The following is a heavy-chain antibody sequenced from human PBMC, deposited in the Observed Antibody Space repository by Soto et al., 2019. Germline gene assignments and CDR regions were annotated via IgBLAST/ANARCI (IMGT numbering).Heavy chain of an antibody. Sequence: PSETLSLTCAVYGGSFSGYYWSWIRQPPGKGLEWIGEINHSGSTNYNPSLKSRVTISVDTSKNQFSLKLSSVTAADTAVYYCARRLRFDPWGQGTLVTVS. V-gene: IGHV4-34*01. CDR1: GGSFSGYY. J-gene: IGHJ5*02. CDR3: ARRLRFDP. CDR2: INHSGST.